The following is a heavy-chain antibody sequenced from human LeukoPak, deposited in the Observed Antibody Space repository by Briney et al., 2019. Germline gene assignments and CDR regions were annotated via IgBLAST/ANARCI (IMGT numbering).Heavy chain of an antibody. Sequence: SETLSLTCTVSGGSISDYHWSWIRQPAGKRLEWIGRIYTSGSTDYNPSLKSRVTMSVDTSKNQFSLKLSSVTAADTAVYYCATRGGYSYGYNYWGQGTLVTVSS. J-gene: IGHJ4*02. V-gene: IGHV4-4*07. D-gene: IGHD5-18*01. CDR3: ATRGGYSYGYNY. CDR2: IYTSGST. CDR1: GGSISDYH.